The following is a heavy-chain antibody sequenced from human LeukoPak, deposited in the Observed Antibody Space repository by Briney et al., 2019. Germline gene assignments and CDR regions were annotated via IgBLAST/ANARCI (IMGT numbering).Heavy chain of an antibody. V-gene: IGHV4-4*07. CDR1: GGSISSYY. Sequence: SETLSLTCTVSGGSISSYYWSWIRQPAGKGLEWIGRIYTSGSTNYNPSLKSRVTMSVDTSKNQFSLKLSSVTAADTAVYYCARSYIVATTGHFDYWGQGTLVTVSS. J-gene: IGHJ4*02. CDR3: ARSYIVATTGHFDY. CDR2: IYTSGST. D-gene: IGHD5-12*01.